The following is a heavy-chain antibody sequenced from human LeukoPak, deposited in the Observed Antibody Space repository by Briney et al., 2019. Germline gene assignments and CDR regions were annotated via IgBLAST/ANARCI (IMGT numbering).Heavy chain of an antibody. CDR2: ISAYNGNT. Sequence: GASVKVSCKASGYTFTSYDINWVRQAPGQGREWMGWISAYNGNTNYAQKLQGRVTMTTDTSTSTAYMELRSLRSDDTAVYYCARWLAVAGPLDPDYWGQGTLVTVSS. J-gene: IGHJ4*02. CDR1: GYTFTSYD. V-gene: IGHV1-18*01. D-gene: IGHD6-19*01. CDR3: ARWLAVAGPLDPDY.